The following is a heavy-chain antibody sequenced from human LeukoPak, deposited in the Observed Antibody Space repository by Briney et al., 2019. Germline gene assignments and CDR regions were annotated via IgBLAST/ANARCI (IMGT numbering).Heavy chain of an antibody. CDR3: ARAPRDYGEVDY. Sequence: GGSLRLSCAASGFTFSSYSMNWVRQAPGKGLEWVSSISSSSYIYYADSVKGRFTISRDNAKNSLCLQMNSLRAEDTAVYYCARAPRDYGEVDYWGQGTLVTVSS. J-gene: IGHJ4*02. CDR1: GFTFSSYS. D-gene: IGHD4-17*01. V-gene: IGHV3-21*01. CDR2: ISSSSYI.